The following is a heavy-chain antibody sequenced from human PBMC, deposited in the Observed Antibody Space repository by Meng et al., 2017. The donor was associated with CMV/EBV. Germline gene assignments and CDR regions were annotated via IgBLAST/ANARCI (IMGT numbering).Heavy chain of an antibody. D-gene: IGHD5-24*01. J-gene: IGHJ4*02. CDR2: ISSSGSTI. CDR3: ARGGATALDY. V-gene: IGHV3-48*04. Sequence: GESLKISCAASGFTFSSYWMSWVRQAPGKGLEWASYISSSGSTIYYADSVKGRFTISRDNAKNSLYLQMNSLRAEDTAVYYCARGGATALDYWGQGTLVTVSS. CDR1: GFTFSSYW.